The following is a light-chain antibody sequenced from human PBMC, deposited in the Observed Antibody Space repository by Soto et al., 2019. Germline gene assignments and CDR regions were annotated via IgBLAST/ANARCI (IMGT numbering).Light chain of an antibody. J-gene: IGLJ3*02. CDR2: DVN. V-gene: IGLV2-11*01. CDR1: SGDVGGYDY. CDR3: CSYAGKSAYTWV. Sequence: QSALTQPRSVSGSPGRSVTISCTGTSGDVGGYDYVSWYQQHPGKAPKLLIYDVNKRPSGVPDRFSGSKSGNTASLTVSGVQAEDEADYYCCSYAGKSAYTWVFGGGTKVTVL.